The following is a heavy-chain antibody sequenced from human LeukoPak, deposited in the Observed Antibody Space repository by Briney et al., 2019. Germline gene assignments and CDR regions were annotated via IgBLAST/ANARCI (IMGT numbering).Heavy chain of an antibody. CDR1: GYTFTSYG. CDR2: INPNSGGT. J-gene: IGHJ4*02. D-gene: IGHD3-9*01. CDR3: ARGTRYQNDY. Sequence: ASVKVSCKASGYTFTSYGISWVRQAPGQGLEWMGWINPNSGGTNYAQKFQGRVTMTRDTSISTAYMELSRLRSDDTAVYYCARGTRYQNDYWGQGTLVTVSS. V-gene: IGHV1-2*02.